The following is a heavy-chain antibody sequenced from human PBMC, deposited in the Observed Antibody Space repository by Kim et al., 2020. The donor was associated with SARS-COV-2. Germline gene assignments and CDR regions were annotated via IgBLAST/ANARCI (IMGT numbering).Heavy chain of an antibody. D-gene: IGHD3-22*01. CDR2: IGPAGDT. CDR1: GFTFNSYD. J-gene: IGHJ4*02. CDR3: ARGGSGYYPDY. Sequence: GGSLRLSCAASGFTFNSYDMHWVRQATGKGLEWVSAIGPAGDTYYPGSVKGRFTISRENAKNSLYLQMNSLRAGDTAVYYCARGGSGYYPDYWGQGTLVTVSS. V-gene: IGHV3-13*01.